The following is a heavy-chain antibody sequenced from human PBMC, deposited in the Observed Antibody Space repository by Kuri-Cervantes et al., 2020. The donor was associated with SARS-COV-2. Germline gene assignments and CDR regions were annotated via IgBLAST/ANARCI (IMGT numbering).Heavy chain of an antibody. V-gene: IGHV4-34*01. CDR1: GGSFSGFY. Sequence: TLSLTCALYGGSFSGFYWSWIRQTPGKGLEWIGEINHSGSANYNPSLKSRVTISVDTSKNQFSLKLSSVTAADTAVYYCARASTTIYGVLIMLFSSNAFAIWGQGTLVTVSS. J-gene: IGHJ3*02. CDR3: ARASTTIYGVLIMLFSSNAFAI. CDR2: INHSGSA. D-gene: IGHD3-3*01.